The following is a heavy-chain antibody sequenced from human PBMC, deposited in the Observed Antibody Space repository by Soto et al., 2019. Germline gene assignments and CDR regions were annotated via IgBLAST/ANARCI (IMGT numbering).Heavy chain of an antibody. CDR3: ARTFYGSGSYYKNYYYYMDV. CDR2: INAGNGNT. Sequence: ASVKVSCKASGYTFTSYAMHWVRQAPGQRLEWMGWINAGNGNTKYSQKFQGRVTITRDTSASTAYMELSSLRSEDTAVYYCARTFYGSGSYYKNYYYYMDVWGKGTTVTVSS. CDR1: GYTFTSYA. D-gene: IGHD3-10*01. V-gene: IGHV1-3*01. J-gene: IGHJ6*03.